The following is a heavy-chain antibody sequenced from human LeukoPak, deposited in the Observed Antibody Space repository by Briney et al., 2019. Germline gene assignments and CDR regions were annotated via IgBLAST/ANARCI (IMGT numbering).Heavy chain of an antibody. V-gene: IGHV4-38-2*02. D-gene: IGHD3-3*01. CDR2: IYHSGST. Sequence: SETLSLNCTVSGYSISSGYYWGWIRQPPGKGLEWIGSIYHSGSTYYNPSLKSRVTISVDTSKNQFSLKLSSVTAADTAVYYCAREGDYDFRSGYPDNWFDPWGQGTLVTVSS. CDR3: AREGDYDFRSGYPDNWFDP. J-gene: IGHJ5*02. CDR1: GYSISSGYY.